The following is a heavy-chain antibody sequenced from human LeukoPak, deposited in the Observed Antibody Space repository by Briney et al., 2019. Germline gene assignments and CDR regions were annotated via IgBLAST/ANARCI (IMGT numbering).Heavy chain of an antibody. CDR3: ARAKPKNMVRGLIMRRESRYYFDY. J-gene: IGHJ4*02. Sequence: GGSLRLSCAASGFTFSSYGMSWVRQAPGKGLEWVSVIYSGGSTYYADSVKGRFTISRDNSKSTLYIQMNSLRAEDTAVYYCARAKPKNMVRGLIMRRESRYYFDYWGQGTLVTVSS. D-gene: IGHD3-10*01. CDR2: IYSGGST. CDR1: GFTFSSYG. V-gene: IGHV3-53*01.